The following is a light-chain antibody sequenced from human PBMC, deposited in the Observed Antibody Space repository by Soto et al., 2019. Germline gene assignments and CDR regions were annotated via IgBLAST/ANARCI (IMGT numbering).Light chain of an antibody. CDR3: QHYYDWPT. CDR1: QSVSTQ. V-gene: IGKV3-15*01. J-gene: IGKJ3*01. Sequence: EIVMTQSPATLSVSPGDRATLSCRASQSVSTQLAWYQQKPGQGPKLLIYDASTMETRLPARFSGSGSGTDFTLTISSLQYEDLAIYYCQHYYDWPTFGPGTKVEIK. CDR2: DAS.